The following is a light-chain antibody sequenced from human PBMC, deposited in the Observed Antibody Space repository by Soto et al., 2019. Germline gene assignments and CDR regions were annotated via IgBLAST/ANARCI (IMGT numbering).Light chain of an antibody. V-gene: IGKV3-15*01. Sequence: EIVMTQSPATLSVSPGERATLSCRASQSVSSNLAWYQQNPGQTPRLLMYGASTRATGIPARFSGSGSGTEFTLTISSLQSEDFAVYYCQHYNNWPMTFGQGTQLEIK. CDR1: QSVSSN. J-gene: IGKJ5*01. CDR2: GAS. CDR3: QHYNNWPMT.